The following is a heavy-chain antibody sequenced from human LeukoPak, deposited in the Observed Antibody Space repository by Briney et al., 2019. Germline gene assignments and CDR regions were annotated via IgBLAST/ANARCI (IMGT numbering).Heavy chain of an antibody. CDR3: ARDRGFRPAVWFDP. D-gene: IGHD2-2*01. J-gene: IGHJ5*02. CDR1: GGSFSGYY. Sequence: SETLSLTCAVYGGSFSGYYWSWIRQPPGKGLEWIGEINHSGSTNYNPSLKSRVTISVDTSKNQFSLKLSSVTAADTAVYYCARDRGFRPAVWFDPWGQGTLVTVSS. V-gene: IGHV4-34*01. CDR2: INHSGST.